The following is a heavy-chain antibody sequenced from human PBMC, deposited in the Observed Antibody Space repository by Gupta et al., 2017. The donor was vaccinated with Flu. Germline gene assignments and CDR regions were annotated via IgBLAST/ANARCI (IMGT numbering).Heavy chain of an antibody. J-gene: IGHJ4*02. V-gene: IGHV1-2*02. Sequence: QVQLVPSGAEVQKPGASVKVSCTASGYTFTGYYIHWVRQAPGQGLEWMGWINPYSGGTNYAQNFQGRVTMTRDTSINTAYMEQSGLRLDDTAVYYCARGVGYDRGGYTYPLLDYCGRGSLVTVSS. CDR2: INPYSGGT. D-gene: IGHD3-22*01. CDR3: ARGVGYDRGGYTYPLLDY. CDR1: GYTFTGYY.